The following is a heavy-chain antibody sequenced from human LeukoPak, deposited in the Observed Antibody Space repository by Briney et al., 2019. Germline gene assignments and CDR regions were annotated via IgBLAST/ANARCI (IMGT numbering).Heavy chain of an antibody. V-gene: IGHV3-23*01. CDR3: AKMKGHPLPKYYMDV. Sequence: GGSLRLSCAASGFTVSGFAMSWVRRTPGKGLEWVSGMSGGGDNTLYADPVKGRFNISRDHSKNTLYLEMNSLRAEDTAIYYCAKMKGHPLPKYYMDVWGQGTTVTVSS. CDR1: GFTVSGFA. J-gene: IGHJ6*01. D-gene: IGHD1-26*01. CDR2: MSGGGDNT.